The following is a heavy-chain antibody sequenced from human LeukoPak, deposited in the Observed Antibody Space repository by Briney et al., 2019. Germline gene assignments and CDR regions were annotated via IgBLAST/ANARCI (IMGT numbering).Heavy chain of an antibody. CDR3: AKDRGVRWPYFDY. Sequence: GGSLRLSCAASGFTFSSYEMNWVRQAPGKGLEWVSYISSSGSTIYYADSVKGRFTISRDNSKNTLYLQMNSLRAEDTAVYYCAKDRGVRWPYFDYWGQGTLVTVSS. D-gene: IGHD3-10*01. J-gene: IGHJ4*02. CDR2: ISSSGSTI. CDR1: GFTFSSYE. V-gene: IGHV3-48*03.